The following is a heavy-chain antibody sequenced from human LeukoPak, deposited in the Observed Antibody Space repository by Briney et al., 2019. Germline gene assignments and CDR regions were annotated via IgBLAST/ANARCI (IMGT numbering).Heavy chain of an antibody. V-gene: IGHV3-7*01. CDR1: GFTFSTYW. Sequence: GGSLRLSCAASGFTFSTYWMSWVRQAPGKGLEWVANIKQDGSEEYYVDSVKGRFSISRDNAKNSLFLQMNSLRAEDTAVYYCARVRQWLGSYYYYYDMDVWGQGTTVTVSS. J-gene: IGHJ6*02. CDR2: IKQDGSEE. D-gene: IGHD6-19*01. CDR3: ARVRQWLGSYYYYYDMDV.